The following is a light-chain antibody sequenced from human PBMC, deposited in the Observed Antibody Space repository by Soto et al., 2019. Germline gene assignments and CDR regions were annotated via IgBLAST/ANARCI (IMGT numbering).Light chain of an antibody. CDR3: SSYTSTSTPV. V-gene: IGLV2-14*03. CDR1: SSDVGGYDY. Sequence: QSVLTQPASVSGSPGQSITISCTGTSSDVGGYDYVSWYQQHPVKAPKLIIFDVSNRPSGVSNRFSGSKSANTASLTISGLQAEDEAHYYCSSYTSTSTPVFGGGTKLTVL. J-gene: IGLJ2*01. CDR2: DVS.